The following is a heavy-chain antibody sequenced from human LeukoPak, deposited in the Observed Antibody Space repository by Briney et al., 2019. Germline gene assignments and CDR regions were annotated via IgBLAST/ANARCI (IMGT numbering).Heavy chain of an antibody. V-gene: IGHV3-23*01. CDR2: FSGSGGST. J-gene: IGHJ4*02. CDR1: GFTFSSYA. Sequence: PGGSLRLSCAASGFTFSSYAMSWVRQAPGKGLEWVSAFSGSGGSTYYADSVKGRFTISRDNSKNTLYLQMNSLRAEDTAVYYCAKDRGTIFGVVIRSPYWGQGTLVTVSS. D-gene: IGHD3-3*01. CDR3: AKDRGTIFGVVIRSPY.